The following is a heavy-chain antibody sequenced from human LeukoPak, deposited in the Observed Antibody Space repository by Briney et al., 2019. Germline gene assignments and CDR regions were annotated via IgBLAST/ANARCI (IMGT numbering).Heavy chain of an antibody. CDR1: GFTFSSYA. CDR2: ISGSDGST. Sequence: LPGGSLRLSCAASGFTFSSYAMSWVRQAPGKGLEWVSSISGSDGSTYYADSVKGRFTISRDNSKNTLYLQMNSLRAEDTAVYYCAKAGLRHYYGSGSYYNVPYYFDYWGQGTLVTVSS. CDR3: AKAGLRHYYGSGSYYNVPYYFDY. D-gene: IGHD3-10*01. V-gene: IGHV3-23*01. J-gene: IGHJ4*02.